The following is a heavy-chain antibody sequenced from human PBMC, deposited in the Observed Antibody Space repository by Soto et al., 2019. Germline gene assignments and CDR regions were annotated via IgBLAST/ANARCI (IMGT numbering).Heavy chain of an antibody. J-gene: IGHJ3*02. Sequence: ASVKVCCKASGYTFTSYGIGWVRQAPGQGLEWMGWISAYNGNTNYAQKLQGRVTMTTDTSTSTAYMELRSLRSEDTAVYYCARREEPQDAFDIWGQGTKVTV. D-gene: IGHD1-1*01. CDR1: GYTFTSYG. V-gene: IGHV1-18*04. CDR2: ISAYNGNT. CDR3: ARREEPQDAFDI.